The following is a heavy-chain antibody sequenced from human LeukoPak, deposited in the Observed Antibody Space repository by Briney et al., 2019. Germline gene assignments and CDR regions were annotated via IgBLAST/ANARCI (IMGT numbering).Heavy chain of an antibody. V-gene: IGHV1-46*01. Sequence: ASVKVSCKASGYTFTGYYMHWVRQAPGQGLEWMGIINPSDGSRKYAQKFQGRVTMTGDTSTNTVYMDLRSLSSEDTAVYYCVRDGLQTRYSWNDEGRKNWFDPWGQGTLVTVSS. D-gene: IGHD1-1*01. CDR2: INPSDGSR. CDR1: GYTFTGYY. CDR3: VRDGLQTRYSWNDEGRKNWFDP. J-gene: IGHJ5*02.